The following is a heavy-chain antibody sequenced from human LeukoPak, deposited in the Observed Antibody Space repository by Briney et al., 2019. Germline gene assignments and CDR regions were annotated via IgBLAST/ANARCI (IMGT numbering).Heavy chain of an antibody. CDR1: GFFFNTYW. D-gene: IGHD3-10*01. J-gene: IGHJ4*02. Sequence: GGSVRLSCAASGFFFNTYWMHWVRQAPGKGLVWVSRVNSDGTNTNYGDSVQGRFTVSRDNAKNTLYLQMNSPGAEDTTVYNCVREGSLQKLFDYCGQGTLVTVSS. CDR2: VNSDGTNT. CDR3: VREGSLQKLFDY. V-gene: IGHV3-74*01.